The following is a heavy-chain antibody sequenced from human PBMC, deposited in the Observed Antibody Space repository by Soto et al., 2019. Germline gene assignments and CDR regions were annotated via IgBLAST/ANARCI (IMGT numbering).Heavy chain of an antibody. V-gene: IGHV1-24*01. D-gene: IGHD1-26*01. CDR3: AADRKIVGTIGAFDF. Sequence: ASVQVSCKVSGYTLTELSIHWVRQAPGEGLEWMGGFDLENGETIYAQRFQGRVSMAEDPSTDTAYMELTSLRFEDTAVYFCAADRKIVGTIGAFDFWGQGTLVTVSS. CDR1: GYTLTELS. CDR2: FDLENGET. J-gene: IGHJ4*02.